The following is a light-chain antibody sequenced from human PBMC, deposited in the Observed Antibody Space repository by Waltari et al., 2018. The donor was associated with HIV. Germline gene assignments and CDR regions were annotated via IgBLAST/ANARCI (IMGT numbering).Light chain of an antibody. CDR2: AAA. V-gene: IGKV3-15*01. Sequence: EIVMTQSPATLSVSPGERVTLYCWASQSVGSNLAWYQHKVGQAPRLLIHAAATRATDIPARISGSGSGTEFALTITRLQSEDSAVYYCQQFNNWPYTFGQGTKLEIK. CDR3: QQFNNWPYT. J-gene: IGKJ2*01. CDR1: QSVGSN.